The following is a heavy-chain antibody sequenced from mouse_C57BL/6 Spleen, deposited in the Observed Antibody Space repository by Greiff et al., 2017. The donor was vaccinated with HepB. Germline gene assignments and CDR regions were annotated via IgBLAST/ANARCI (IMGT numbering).Heavy chain of an antibody. D-gene: IGHD2-5*01. V-gene: IGHV5-17*01. CDR3: ARDYSNSWYFDV. CDR1: GFTFSDYG. CDR2: ISSGSSTI. J-gene: IGHJ1*03. Sequence: EVHLVESGGGLVKPGGSLKLSCAASGFTFSDYGMHWVRQAPEKGLEWVAYISSGSSTIYYADTVKGRFTISRDNAKNTLFLQMTSLRSEDTAMYYCARDYSNSWYFDVWGTGTTVTVSS.